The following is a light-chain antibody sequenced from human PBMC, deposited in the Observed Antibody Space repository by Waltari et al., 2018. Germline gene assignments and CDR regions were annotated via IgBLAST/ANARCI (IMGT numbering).Light chain of an antibody. CDR1: QSITSN. V-gene: IGKV3-15*01. Sequence: EILMTQSPVTLSASPGERATLSCRASQSITSNLAWYQQKPGQALRLLIYDASTRAPSTPARFRGSGSGTEFTLTISSLQSEDYAVYYCQQYNHWPPITFGQGTRLEIK. CDR3: QQYNHWPPIT. CDR2: DAS. J-gene: IGKJ5*01.